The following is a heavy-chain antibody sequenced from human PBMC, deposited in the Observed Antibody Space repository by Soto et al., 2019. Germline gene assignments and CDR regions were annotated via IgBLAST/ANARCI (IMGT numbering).Heavy chain of an antibody. CDR2: ISAYNGNT. CDR3: ARDILRPRRDRYDFWSGSPDYFDY. J-gene: IGHJ4*02. V-gene: IGHV1-18*01. CDR1: GYTFTSYG. Sequence: GASVKVSCKASGYTFTSYGISWVRQAPGQGLEWMGWISAYNGNTNYAQKLQGRVTMTTDTSTSTAYMELRSLRSDDTAVYYCARDILRPRRDRYDFWSGSPDYFDYWGQGTLVTVSS. D-gene: IGHD3-3*01.